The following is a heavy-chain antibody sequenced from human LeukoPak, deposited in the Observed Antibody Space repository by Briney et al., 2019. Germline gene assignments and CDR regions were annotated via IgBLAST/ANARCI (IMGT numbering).Heavy chain of an antibody. Sequence: GGSLRLSCAASGFTFSSYSMNWVRQAPGKGLEWVSSISSSSSYIYYADSVKGRFTISRDNAKNSLYLQMNSLRAEDTAVYYCARTLLLTGTTVVSAIYFDYWGQGTLVTVSS. V-gene: IGHV3-21*01. CDR1: GFTFSSYS. CDR3: ARTLLLTGTTVVSAIYFDY. D-gene: IGHD1-7*01. J-gene: IGHJ4*02. CDR2: ISSSSSYI.